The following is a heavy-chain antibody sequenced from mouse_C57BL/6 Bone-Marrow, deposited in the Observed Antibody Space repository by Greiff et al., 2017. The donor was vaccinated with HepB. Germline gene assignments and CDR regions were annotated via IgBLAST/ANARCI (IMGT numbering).Heavy chain of an antibody. Sequence: EVKLVESGEGLVKPGGSLKLSCAASGFTFSSYAMSCVRQTPEKRLEWVAYISSGGDYIYYADTVKGRFTISRDNARNTLYLQMSSLKSEDTAMYYCTRDEVPYFDYWGQGTTLTVSS. J-gene: IGHJ2*01. CDR1: GFTFSSYA. CDR2: ISSGGDYI. D-gene: IGHD2-14*01. CDR3: TRDEVPYFDY. V-gene: IGHV5-9-1*02.